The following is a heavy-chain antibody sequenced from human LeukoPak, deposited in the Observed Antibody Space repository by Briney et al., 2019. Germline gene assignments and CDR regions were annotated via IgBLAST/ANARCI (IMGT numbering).Heavy chain of an antibody. CDR1: GFTFSSYG. J-gene: IGHJ3*02. V-gene: IGHV3-30*18. Sequence: PGRSLRLSCAASGFTFSSYGMHWVRQAPGKGLEWVAVISYDGSNKYYADSVKGRFTISRDNSKNTLYLQMNSLRAEDTAVYYCAKDVGDSSVPGAFDIWGQGTMVTVSS. D-gene: IGHD3-22*01. CDR2: ISYDGSNK. CDR3: AKDVGDSSVPGAFDI.